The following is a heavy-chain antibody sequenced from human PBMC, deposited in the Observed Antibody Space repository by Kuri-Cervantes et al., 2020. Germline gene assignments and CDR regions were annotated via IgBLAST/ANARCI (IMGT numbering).Heavy chain of an antibody. J-gene: IGHJ4*02. CDR2: INHSGST. Sequence: ESLKISCAVYGGSFSGYYWSWIRQPPGKGLEWIGEINHSGSTNYNPSLKSRVTISVDTSKNQFSLKLSSVTAADTAVYYCVRGVRYFDWLSRKTPFDYWGQGTLVTVSS. CDR3: VRGVRYFDWLSRKTPFDY. V-gene: IGHV4-34*01. D-gene: IGHD3-9*01. CDR1: GGSFSGYY.